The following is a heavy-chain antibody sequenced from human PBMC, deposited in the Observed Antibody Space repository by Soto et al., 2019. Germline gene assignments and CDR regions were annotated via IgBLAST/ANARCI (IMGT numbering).Heavy chain of an antibody. D-gene: IGHD2-8*01. J-gene: IGHJ4*02. CDR2: LFGSGRGI. Sequence: GGSLRLSCAASGFSFSTYAMSWVRQAPGKGLEWVSGLFGSGRGISYADSVKGRFTISRDNSNSMLYLQMHNLRAEDTAVYYCAKDRQPDGLWPIDYWGQGTLVTVSS. V-gene: IGHV3-23*01. CDR1: GFSFSTYA. CDR3: AKDRQPDGLWPIDY.